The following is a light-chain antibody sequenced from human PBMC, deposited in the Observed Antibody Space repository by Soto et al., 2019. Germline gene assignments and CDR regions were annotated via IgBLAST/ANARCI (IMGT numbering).Light chain of an antibody. Sequence: EIVLTQSPGTLSLSPGERATLSCRASQSVSGSYLAWYQQKPGQAPRLLIYDASSRATGIPDRISGSGSGTDFTLTISRLEPEDFAVYYCHQYGSSPSTFGQGTKVDIK. CDR2: DAS. CDR1: QSVSGSY. CDR3: HQYGSSPST. V-gene: IGKV3-20*01. J-gene: IGKJ1*01.